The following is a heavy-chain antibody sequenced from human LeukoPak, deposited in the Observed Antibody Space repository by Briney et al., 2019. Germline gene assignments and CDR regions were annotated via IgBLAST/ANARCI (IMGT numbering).Heavy chain of an antibody. CDR2: IIPIFGTA. CDR1: GGTFSSYA. Sequence: GASVKVSCKASGGTFSSYAISWVRQAPGQGLEWMGGIIPIFGTANYAQKFQGRVTITADESTSTAYMELSSLRSEDTAVYYCARPLTSSIQLWLNYWGQGTLVTVSS. CDR3: ARPLTSSIQLWLNY. D-gene: IGHD5-18*01. V-gene: IGHV1-69*13. J-gene: IGHJ4*02.